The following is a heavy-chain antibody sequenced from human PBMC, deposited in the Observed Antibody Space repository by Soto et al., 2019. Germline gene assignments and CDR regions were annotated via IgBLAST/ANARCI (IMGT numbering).Heavy chain of an antibody. CDR3: ARSLYCSSNSCTDPFVRFEP. J-gene: IGHJ5*02. CDR1: VYSFTSYC. D-gene: IGHD2-2*01. CDR2: IYPCDSDT. V-gene: IGHV5-51*01. Sequence: PGESLKISCKGSVYSFTSYCIGWLRQMPVKGLEWMGIIYPCDSDTRYSPSFQGQVTISADKSISTAYLQWSSLKASDTAMYYCARSLYCSSNSCTDPFVRFEPWGQGTLVTLSS.